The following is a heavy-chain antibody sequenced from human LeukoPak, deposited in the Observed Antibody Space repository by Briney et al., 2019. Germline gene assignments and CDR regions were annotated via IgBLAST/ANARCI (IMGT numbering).Heavy chain of an antibody. CDR1: GGSISSGGYY. V-gene: IGHV4-31*03. CDR3: ARGGYYYDSFIWFDP. J-gene: IGHJ5*02. D-gene: IGHD3-22*01. Sequence: SETLSLTCTVSGGSISSGGYYWSCIRQHPGKGLEWIGYIYYSGSTYYNPSLKSRVTISVDTSKNQFSLKLSSVTAADTAVYYCARGGYYYDSFIWFDPWGQGTLVTVSS. CDR2: IYYSGST.